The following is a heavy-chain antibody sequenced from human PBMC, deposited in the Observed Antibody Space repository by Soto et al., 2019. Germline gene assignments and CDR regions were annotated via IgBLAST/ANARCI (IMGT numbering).Heavy chain of an antibody. V-gene: IGHV4-31*03. CDR2: IYYSGST. J-gene: IGHJ3*02. D-gene: IGHD3-22*01. Sequence: SETLSLTCTVSGGSISSGGYYWSWIRQHPGKGLEWIGYIYYSGSTYYNPSLKSRVTISVDTSKNQFSLKLSSVTAADTAVYYCARDTSYYDSSGYCDAFDIWGQGTMVTVSS. CDR1: GGSISSGGYY. CDR3: ARDTSYYDSSGYCDAFDI.